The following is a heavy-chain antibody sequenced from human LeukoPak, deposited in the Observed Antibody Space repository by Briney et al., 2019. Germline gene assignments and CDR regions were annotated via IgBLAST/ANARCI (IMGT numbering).Heavy chain of an antibody. CDR3: ARDIYGSVDY. D-gene: IGHD3-10*01. Sequence: GGSLRLSCAASGFTFSSYAMHWVRQAPGKGLEWVAVISYDGSNKYYADSVKGRFTISRDNAKNTLYLQMNSLRAEDTAVYYCARDIYGSVDYWGQGTLVTVSS. J-gene: IGHJ4*02. V-gene: IGHV3-30-3*01. CDR2: ISYDGSNK. CDR1: GFTFSSYA.